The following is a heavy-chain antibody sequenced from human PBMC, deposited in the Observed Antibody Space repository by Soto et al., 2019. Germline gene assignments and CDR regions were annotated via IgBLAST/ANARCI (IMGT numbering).Heavy chain of an antibody. D-gene: IGHD1-1*01. V-gene: IGHV3-33*01. CDR2: IVADGTGL. CDR3: ARDDDRPDNGLDH. Sequence: QVQLVESGGGVVQPGRSLRLSCAASGFRFSNYGMHWVRQAPGKGLEWLAVIVADGTGLHYADSVRGRFTISRDNSKNTLYLQLNSLGAVYTAIYFCARDDDRPDNGLDHCGQGTLVTVSS. CDR1: GFRFSNYG. J-gene: IGHJ4*02.